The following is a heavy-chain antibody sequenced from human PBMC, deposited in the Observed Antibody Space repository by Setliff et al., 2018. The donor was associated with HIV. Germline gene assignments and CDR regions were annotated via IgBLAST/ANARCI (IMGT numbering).Heavy chain of an antibody. Sequence: LRLSCEASEFTVSSSYMAWVRQAPGKGLEWVSTIYSDGSTYHRDSVKGRFTLSRDNSKNTVYLQVGSLRPDDTAMYYCARSRPYNSALDYWGQGTLVTVSS. D-gene: IGHD6-25*01. CDR2: IYSDGST. J-gene: IGHJ4*02. V-gene: IGHV3-66*02. CDR3: ARSRPYNSALDY. CDR1: EFTVSSSY.